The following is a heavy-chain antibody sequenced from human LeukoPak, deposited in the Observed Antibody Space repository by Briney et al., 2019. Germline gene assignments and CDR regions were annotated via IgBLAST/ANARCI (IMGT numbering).Heavy chain of an antibody. J-gene: IGHJ5*02. V-gene: IGHV4-59*01. Sequence: SQSLSLTCSVFGDSITTYYWTWIRQSPGKGLEWIGYVYYNVNTNYNPSLKSRVTISVDTSKNQFFLRLTSVTAAGTAVYYCAREKGGKRFDLWDQGTLVMVSS. CDR3: AREKGGKRFDL. CDR1: GDSITTYY. D-gene: IGHD1-26*01. CDR2: VYYNVNT.